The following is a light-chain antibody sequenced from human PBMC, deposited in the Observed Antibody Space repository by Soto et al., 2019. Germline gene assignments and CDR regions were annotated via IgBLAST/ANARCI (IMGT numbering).Light chain of an antibody. V-gene: IGLV2-14*01. Sequence: QSALTQPASVSGSPGQSITISCRGISSDVGGDNHVSWYQQYPGKAPKLMIYEVSDRPSGVSNRFSGSKSGNTASLSISGLQPEDEADYYCSSYKSGATLVFGGGTKVTVL. CDR2: EVS. J-gene: IGLJ2*01. CDR1: SSDVGGDNH. CDR3: SSYKSGATLV.